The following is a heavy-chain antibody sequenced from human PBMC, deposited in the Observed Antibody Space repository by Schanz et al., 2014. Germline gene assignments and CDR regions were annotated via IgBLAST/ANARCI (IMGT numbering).Heavy chain of an antibody. CDR3: ARAGYDADNWFDP. CDR2: VSRSTPDI. V-gene: IGHV3-48*01. D-gene: IGHD2-2*01. CDR1: GFTFSGFW. J-gene: IGHJ5*02. Sequence: EVQLVESGGGLVQPGGSLRLSCAASGFTFSGFWMTWVRQAPGKGLEWVSYVSRSTPDIYYADSVKGRFTMSRDNAKNSVFLQMNSLRAEDTAVYYCARAGYDADNWFDPWGQGTLVTVSS.